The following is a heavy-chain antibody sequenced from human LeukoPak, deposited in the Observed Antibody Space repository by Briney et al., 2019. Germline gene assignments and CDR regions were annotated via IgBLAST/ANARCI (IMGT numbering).Heavy chain of an antibody. CDR3: TRESGNSVFGVSLS. CDR1: GFTFSSYS. D-gene: IGHD4-23*01. Sequence: GGSLRLSCAASGFTFSSYSMNWVRQAPGKGLEWVSSISSSGDYIYYADSVRGRFTISRDSAKNTLYLQMNSLRAEDTAVYYCTRESGNSVFGVSLSWGQGTLVTVSS. CDR2: ISSSGDYI. V-gene: IGHV3-21*01. J-gene: IGHJ5*02.